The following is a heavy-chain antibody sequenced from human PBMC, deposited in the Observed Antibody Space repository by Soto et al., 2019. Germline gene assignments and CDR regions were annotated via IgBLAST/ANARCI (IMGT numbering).Heavy chain of an antibody. CDR2: IIPIYGTA. Sequence: SVKVSCKASGGTFSTYAISWVRQAPGQGLEWMGGIIPIYGTANYAQKFQGRLTMTADESTSTVYMELSSLRSDDTAVYYCAREDKPGGYTPPGSSGFDSWGQGTLVTVSS. CDR3: AREDKPGGYTPPGSSGFDS. V-gene: IGHV1-69*13. J-gene: IGHJ4*02. D-gene: IGHD5-12*01. CDR1: GGTFSTYA.